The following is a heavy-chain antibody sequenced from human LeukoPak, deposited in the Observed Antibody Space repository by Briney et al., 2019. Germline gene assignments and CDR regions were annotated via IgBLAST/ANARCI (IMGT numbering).Heavy chain of an antibody. J-gene: IGHJ4*02. D-gene: IGHD6-19*01. CDR1: GFTFSSYA. CDR2: ISGSGGST. CDR3: AGPLFGSGWE. V-gene: IGHV3-23*01. Sequence: PGGSLRLSCAASGFTFSSYAMSWVRQAPGKGLEWVSAISGSGGSTYYADSVKGRFTISRDNSKNTLYLQMNSLRVEDTATYYCAGPLFGSGWEWGQGTPVTVSS.